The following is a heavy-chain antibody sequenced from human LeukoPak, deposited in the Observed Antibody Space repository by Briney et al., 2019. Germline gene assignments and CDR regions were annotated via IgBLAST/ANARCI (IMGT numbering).Heavy chain of an antibody. CDR3: AREREGPYGYLDY. J-gene: IGHJ4*02. CDR2: IYISGST. CDR1: GASISSASYY. D-gene: IGHD4-17*01. V-gene: IGHV4-61*02. Sequence: SETLSLTCTVSGASISSASYYWSWIRQPAGKGLEWIGRIYISGSTNYHPSLKSRVTISVDTSKNHFSLKLSSVTAADTAVYYCAREREGPYGYLDYWGQGTLVTVSS.